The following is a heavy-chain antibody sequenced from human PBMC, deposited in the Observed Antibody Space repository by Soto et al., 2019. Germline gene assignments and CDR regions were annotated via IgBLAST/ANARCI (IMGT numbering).Heavy chain of an antibody. CDR2: INSDGSST. D-gene: IGHD6-6*01. Sequence: VGSLRLSCAASGFTFSSYWMHWVRQAPGKGLVWVSRINSDGSSTSYADSVKGRFTISRDNAKNTLYLQMNSLRAEDTAVYYCARWGGPYSSSAKNVFDIWGQGTMVTVSS. J-gene: IGHJ3*02. CDR3: ARWGGPYSSSAKNVFDI. CDR1: GFTFSSYW. V-gene: IGHV3-74*01.